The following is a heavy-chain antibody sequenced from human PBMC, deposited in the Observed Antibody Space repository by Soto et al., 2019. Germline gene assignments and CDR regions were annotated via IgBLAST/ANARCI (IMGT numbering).Heavy chain of an antibody. D-gene: IGHD2-21*02. Sequence: GGSLRLCCAASGFTFNNYAMDWVRQAPGKGLEWGSTISGSGGGTYYAASVKGRFTISRDGSKNKLYLQMNRLRAEDTAVYYCEKSQFHCGGDCCNWFDPWGQGALVTVSS. J-gene: IGHJ5*02. CDR2: ISGSGGGT. CDR3: EKSQFHCGGDCCNWFDP. CDR1: GFTFNNYA. V-gene: IGHV3-23*01.